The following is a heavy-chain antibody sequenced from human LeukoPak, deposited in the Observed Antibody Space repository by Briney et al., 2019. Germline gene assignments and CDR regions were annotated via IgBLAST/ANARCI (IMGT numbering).Heavy chain of an antibody. D-gene: IGHD5-12*01. J-gene: IGHJ4*02. Sequence: AGGSLRLSCAASGFTFSSYAMHWVRQAPGKGLEWVAVISYDGSNKYYADSVKGRFTISRDNSKNTLYLQMNSLRAEDTAVYYCARDNRDIVATIAGYWGQGTLVTVSS. V-gene: IGHV3-30*04. CDR1: GFTFSSYA. CDR3: ARDNRDIVATIAGY. CDR2: ISYDGSNK.